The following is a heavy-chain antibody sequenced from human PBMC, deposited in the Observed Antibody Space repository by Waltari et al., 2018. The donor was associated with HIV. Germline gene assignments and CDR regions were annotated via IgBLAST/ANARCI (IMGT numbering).Heavy chain of an antibody. Sequence: QVQLQESGPALAKPAAPLSLTCSLSDSPITSGYYWGWIRQSPGRGLEWIGSISHSGTTVYSPSLKSRITLFRNTSKNQFFLKLTSATAADTAVYYCASTYYDLLEGWYFDFWGQGRLVTVSS. CDR2: ISHSGTT. CDR1: DSPITSGYY. V-gene: IGHV4-38-2*02. J-gene: IGHJ4*02. D-gene: IGHD3-3*01. CDR3: ASTYYDLLEGWYFDF.